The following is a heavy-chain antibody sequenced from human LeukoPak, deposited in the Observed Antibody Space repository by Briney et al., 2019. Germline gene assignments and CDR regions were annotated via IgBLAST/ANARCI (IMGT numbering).Heavy chain of an antibody. V-gene: IGHV3-74*01. CDR1: GFTFSSYW. CDR2: MNWDGSRT. CDR3: AREDSRTGYWFFDL. J-gene: IGHJ2*01. Sequence: GGSLRLSCVASGFTFSSYWVHWVRQAPGKRLLWVSRMNWDGSRTTYAESAKGRFAISRDNAKNTLYLQMNSLTSDDTAVYYCAREDSRTGYWFFDLWGRGTLVTVSS.